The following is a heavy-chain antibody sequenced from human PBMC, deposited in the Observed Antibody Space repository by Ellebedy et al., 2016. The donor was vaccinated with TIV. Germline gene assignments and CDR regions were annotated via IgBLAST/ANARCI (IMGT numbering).Heavy chain of an antibody. D-gene: IGHD2-15*01. CDR3: ARARDYSRGGRYPIYFFDS. V-gene: IGHV1-69*13. J-gene: IGHJ4*02. CDR2: IIPIFSTP. Sequence: SVKVSCKASGGTSNNYAINWVRQAPGRGLEWMGGIIPIFSTPNYAQRFEDRVTITADESTSTTYMTLSSLRSEDTAVYYCARARDYSRGGRYPIYFFDSWGQGTLVTVSS. CDR1: GGTSNNYA.